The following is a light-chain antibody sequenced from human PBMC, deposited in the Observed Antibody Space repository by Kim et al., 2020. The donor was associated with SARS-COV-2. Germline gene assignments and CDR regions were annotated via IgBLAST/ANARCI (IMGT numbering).Light chain of an antibody. CDR1: SLRGYY. CDR2: AEH. CDR3: SSRAGSGDAVI. Sequence: SSELTQDPAVSVALGYPVTITCRGDSLRGYYAHWYQQKPGQAPVRVIYAEHKRPAGISMRFSGVASGDTATLTIDRAQAEDEAVYYCSSRAGSGDAVIFGGGTQLTVL. J-gene: IGLJ7*01. V-gene: IGLV3-19*01.